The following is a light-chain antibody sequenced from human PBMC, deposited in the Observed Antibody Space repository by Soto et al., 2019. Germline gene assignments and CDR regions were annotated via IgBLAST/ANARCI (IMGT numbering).Light chain of an antibody. CDR3: HQYGSSSWT. CDR1: QSVSSSY. J-gene: IGKJ1*01. V-gene: IGKV3-20*01. CDR2: GGS. Sequence: GLTQSPCTLSLSPGERATLSCRASQSVSSSYLAWYQQKPGQAPRLLIYGGSSRATGIPDRFSGSGSGTDFTLTISRLEPEDFAVYYCHQYGSSSWTFGQGTKVDIK.